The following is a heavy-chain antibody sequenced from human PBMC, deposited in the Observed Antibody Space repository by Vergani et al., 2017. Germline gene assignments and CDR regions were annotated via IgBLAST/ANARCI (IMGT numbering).Heavy chain of an antibody. D-gene: IGHD2-2*01. CDR1: GFTFSSYS. CDR2: ISSSSSYI. CDR3: AGSKWYPYYFDY. J-gene: IGHJ4*02. V-gene: IGHV3-21*01. Sequence: EVQLVESGGGLVKPGGSLRLSCAASGFTFSSYSMNWARQAPGKGLEWVSSISSSSSYIYYADSVKGRFTISRDNAKNSLYLQMNSLRAEDTAVYYCAGSKWYPYYFDYWGQGTLVTVSS.